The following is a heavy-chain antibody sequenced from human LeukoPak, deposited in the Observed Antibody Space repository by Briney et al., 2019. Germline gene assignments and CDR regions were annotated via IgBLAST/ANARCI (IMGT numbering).Heavy chain of an antibody. CDR2: IYYSGST. V-gene: IGHV4-59*01. CDR1: GVSISSYY. J-gene: IGHJ4*02. CDR3: ARSLYYYDSSGYYYVGGHFDY. D-gene: IGHD3-22*01. Sequence: SETLSLTCTVSGVSISSYYWSWIRQPPGKGLEWIRYIYYSGSTNYNPSLKSRVTISVDTSKNQFSLKLSSVTAADTAVYYCARSLYYYDSSGYYYVGGHFDYWGQGTLVTVSS.